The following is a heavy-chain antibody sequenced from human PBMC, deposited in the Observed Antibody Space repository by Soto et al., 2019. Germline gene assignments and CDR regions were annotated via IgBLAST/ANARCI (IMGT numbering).Heavy chain of an antibody. CDR3: ARDRNLVATIGVRRQFYYYAMDV. J-gene: IGHJ6*02. CDR1: GFTFSKHG. Sequence: GGSLRLSCATSGFTFSKHGMHWARLAPGRGLEWVAILWFDGSLEYYADSVKGRFTISRDNSQNTLYLQMNNLGVEDTAVYFCARDRNLVATIGVRRQFYYYAMDVWGQGTTVTV. D-gene: IGHD5-12*01. V-gene: IGHV3-33*01. CDR2: LWFDGSLE.